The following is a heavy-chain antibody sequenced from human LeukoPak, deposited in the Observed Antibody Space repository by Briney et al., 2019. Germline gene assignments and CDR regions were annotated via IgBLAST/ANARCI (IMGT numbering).Heavy chain of an antibody. J-gene: IGHJ4*02. Sequence: GGSLRLSCAVSGLTFSNYAMNWVRQAPGKGLDWVSVISYDGTNKYYADSVKGRFTISRDNSKNTLYLQMNSLRAADTAVYYCAREADGSDYWGQGTLVTVSS. D-gene: IGHD3-10*01. CDR2: ISYDGTNK. CDR1: GLTFSNYA. V-gene: IGHV3-30-3*01. CDR3: AREADGSDY.